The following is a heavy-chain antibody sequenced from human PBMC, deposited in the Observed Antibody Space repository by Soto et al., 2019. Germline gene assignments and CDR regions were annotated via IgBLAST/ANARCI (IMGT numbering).Heavy chain of an antibody. CDR3: ARGLVTGTTSYYFDY. D-gene: IGHD1-7*01. V-gene: IGHV4-34*01. Sequence: PSETLSLTCAVYGGSFSGYYWSWIRQPPGKGLEWIGEINHSGSTNYNPSLKSRVTIPVDTSKNQFSLKLSSVTAADTAVYYCARGLVTGTTSYYFDYWGQGTLVTVSS. CDR2: INHSGST. J-gene: IGHJ4*02. CDR1: GGSFSGYY.